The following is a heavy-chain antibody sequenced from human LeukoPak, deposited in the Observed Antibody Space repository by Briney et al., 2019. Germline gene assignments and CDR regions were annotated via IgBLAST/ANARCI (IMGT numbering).Heavy chain of an antibody. D-gene: IGHD6-19*01. Sequence: GGSLRLPCAASGFTLNNYGMIWVRQAPGKGVEGVSTINDNGLNTHYADSVKGRFTISRDDSKNTLHLQMNSLRVDDTALYYCTRDDGGWYPIDYWGQGVLVIVSS. CDR1: GFTLNNYG. CDR2: INDNGLNT. J-gene: IGHJ4*02. V-gene: IGHV3-23*01. CDR3: TRDDGGWYPIDY.